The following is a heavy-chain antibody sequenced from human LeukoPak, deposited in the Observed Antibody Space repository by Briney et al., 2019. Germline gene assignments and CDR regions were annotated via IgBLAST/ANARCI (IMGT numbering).Heavy chain of an antibody. J-gene: IGHJ4*02. CDR2: ISGSGGST. CDR3: VKDKVGYCSSTSCYAGFDY. D-gene: IGHD2-2*01. CDR1: GFTFSYAW. Sequence: GGSLRLSCVASGFTFSYAWMNWVRQAPGKGLEWVSAISGSGGSTYYADSVRGRLTISRDNSKNTLYLQMNSLRAEDTAVYYCVKDKVGYCSSTSCYAGFDYWGQGTLVTVSS. V-gene: IGHV3-23*01.